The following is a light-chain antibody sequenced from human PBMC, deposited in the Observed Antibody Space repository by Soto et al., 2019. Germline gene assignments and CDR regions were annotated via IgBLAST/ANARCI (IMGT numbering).Light chain of an antibody. CDR1: QNVARNY. J-gene: IGKJ4*01. V-gene: IGKV3-20*01. CDR3: QQYARSPLA. CDR2: DAS. Sequence: EHVLTRFPGTLSLSPGERATLSCRASQNVARNYLAWYQQRPGQAPRLLIYDASTRATGIPDRFSGSGSGTDFTLTISRLEPEHFAAYFCQQYARSPLALGGGTKVDIK.